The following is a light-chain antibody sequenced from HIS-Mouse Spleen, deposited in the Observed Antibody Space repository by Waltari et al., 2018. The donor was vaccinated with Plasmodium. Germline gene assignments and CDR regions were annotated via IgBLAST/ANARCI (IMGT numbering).Light chain of an antibody. CDR2: DVS. J-gene: IGLJ1*01. CDR1: SSDVGGHNY. Sequence: QSALTQPPSVSGSPGPSVTIPCPVTSSDVGGHNYFSWYQQHPGQAPKPMIYDVSNRPSGVPDRFSGSKSGNTASLTISGLQAEDEADYYCCSYAGSYTYVFGTGTKVTVL. CDR3: CSYAGSYTYV. V-gene: IGLV2-11*01.